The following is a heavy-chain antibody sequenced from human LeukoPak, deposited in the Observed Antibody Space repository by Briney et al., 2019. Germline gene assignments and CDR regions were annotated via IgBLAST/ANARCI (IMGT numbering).Heavy chain of an antibody. D-gene: IGHD3-10*01. J-gene: IGHJ3*01. Sequence: GGSLGLSCAASGFTFSNAWMYWVRQAPGKGLEWVGRIKSKISGGTTDYAARVKGRFNIARDEKKNTLYLQMNSLKTEDTAVYYCTTDAPYYYGSGTKTDAFDLWGQGTMVTVSS. V-gene: IGHV3-15*01. CDR2: IKSKISGGTT. CDR1: GFTFSNAW. CDR3: TTDAPYYYGSGTKTDAFDL.